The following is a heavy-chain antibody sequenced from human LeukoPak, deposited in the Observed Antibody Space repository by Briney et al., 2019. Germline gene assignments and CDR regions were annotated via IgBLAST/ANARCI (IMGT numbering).Heavy chain of an antibody. J-gene: IGHJ6*03. D-gene: IGHD3-10*01. CDR3: ARGAGILWFGEIRSYYMDV. V-gene: IGHV1-69*13. CDR1: GGTFSSYA. Sequence: GASVKVSCKASGGTFSSYAISWVRQAPGQGLEWMGGIIPIFGTANYAQKSQGRVTITADESTSTAYMELSSLRSEDTAVYYCARGAGILWFGEIRSYYMDVWGKGTTVTISS. CDR2: IIPIFGTA.